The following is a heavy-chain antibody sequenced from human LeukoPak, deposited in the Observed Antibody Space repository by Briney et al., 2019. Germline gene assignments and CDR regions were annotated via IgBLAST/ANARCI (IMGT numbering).Heavy chain of an antibody. J-gene: IGHJ4*01. D-gene: IGHD1-1*01. Sequence: PSETLSLTCTVSGGSISSSGDYWGWIRQPPGKGLEWIGYIYYSGSTNYNPSLKSRVTISVDTSKNQFSLKLSSVTAADTAVYYCARHMGLGYTYFYPYFDYWGQGTLVTVSS. CDR2: IYYSGST. V-gene: IGHV4-61*05. CDR1: GGSISSSGDY. CDR3: ARHMGLGYTYFYPYFDY.